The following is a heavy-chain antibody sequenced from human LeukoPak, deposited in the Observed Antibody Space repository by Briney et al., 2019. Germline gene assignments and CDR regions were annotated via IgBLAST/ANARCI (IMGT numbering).Heavy chain of an antibody. V-gene: IGHV1-18*01. CDR1: GYTFTSYG. CDR2: ISAYNGET. Sequence: ASVKVSCKASGYTFTSYGISWVRQAPGQGLEWMGWISAYNGETKYAQKLQGRVTMTTDTSTSTAYMELRSLRSDDTAVYYCARTTVTTFSDAFDIWGQGTMVTVSS. D-gene: IGHD4-17*01. J-gene: IGHJ3*02. CDR3: ARTTVTTFSDAFDI.